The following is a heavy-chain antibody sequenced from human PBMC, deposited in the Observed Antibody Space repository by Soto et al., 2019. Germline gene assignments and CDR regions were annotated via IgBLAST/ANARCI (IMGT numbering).Heavy chain of an antibody. CDR3: ARQGSGWYYFDY. CDR1: GYSFTSYW. D-gene: IGHD6-19*01. CDR2: ICPGDSDT. J-gene: IGHJ4*02. V-gene: IGHV5-51*01. Sequence: KISWKGSGYSFTSYWIGGVRQMPGKGREWMGSICPGDSDTRYSPSFQGQVTISADKSISTAYLQWSSLKASDTAMYYCARQGSGWYYFDYWGQGTLVTVSS.